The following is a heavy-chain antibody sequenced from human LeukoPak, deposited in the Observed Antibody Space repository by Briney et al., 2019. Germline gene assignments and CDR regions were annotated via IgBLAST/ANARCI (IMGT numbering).Heavy chain of an antibody. D-gene: IGHD7-27*01. CDR3: AREILTGYAFDI. Sequence: GRSLRLSCAASGFTFSTYAMHWVRQAPGKGLEWVAFISYDGTNKYCADSVKGRFTISRDNSKNTLYLQMNSLRAEDTALYYCAREILTGYAFDIWGQGTMVTVSS. CDR1: GFTFSTYA. J-gene: IGHJ3*02. CDR2: ISYDGTNK. V-gene: IGHV3-30-3*01.